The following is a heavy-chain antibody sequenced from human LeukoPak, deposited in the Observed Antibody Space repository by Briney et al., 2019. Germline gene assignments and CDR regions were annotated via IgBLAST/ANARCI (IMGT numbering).Heavy chain of an antibody. CDR1: GFTFSSFD. Sequence: GESLKISCSGSGFTFSSFDMNWVRQAPGKGLEWGSSISTSSRYIYYRDSVKGRFTISRDDAKNSLYLQMNSLRVEDTAVYYCARADCSGSTCYLRRSWFDPWGQGTLVTVSS. CDR3: ARADCSGSTCYLRRSWFDP. J-gene: IGHJ5*02. V-gene: IGHV3-21*01. CDR2: ISTSSRYI. D-gene: IGHD2-2*01.